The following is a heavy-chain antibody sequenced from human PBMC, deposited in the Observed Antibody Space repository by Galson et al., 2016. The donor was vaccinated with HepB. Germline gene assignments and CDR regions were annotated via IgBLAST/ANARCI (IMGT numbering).Heavy chain of an antibody. J-gene: IGHJ4*02. CDR1: GFSISIYS. V-gene: IGHV3-30*03. Sequence: SLRLSCAASGFSISIYSMNWVRQAPGKGLEWVAVITFDGSNKYYADSMKGRFSISRDNSKNTLYLEMNSLRTEDAAVYYCASNTYSYDKTGTHYVNFFHYWGQGTRVTVSS. D-gene: IGHD1-7*01. CDR3: ASNTYSYDKTGTHYVNFFHY. CDR2: ITFDGSNK.